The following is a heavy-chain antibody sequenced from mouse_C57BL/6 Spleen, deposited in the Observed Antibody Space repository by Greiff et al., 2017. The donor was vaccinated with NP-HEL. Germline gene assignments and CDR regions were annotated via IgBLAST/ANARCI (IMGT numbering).Heavy chain of an antibody. J-gene: IGHJ4*01. CDR3: ERHHSLYDAMDY. CDR1: DYEFPSHD. V-gene: IGHV5-2*01. CDR2: INTDGGST. Sequence: EVQLVQSGAGLVQPGESLKLSCESYDYEFPSHDMPWVRKTPEKRLELVGAINTDGGSTYYPDTFESRFTISRDNTTNTPYLQISSLTSEDTALYDCERHHSLYDAMDYWGQGTTVTVAS.